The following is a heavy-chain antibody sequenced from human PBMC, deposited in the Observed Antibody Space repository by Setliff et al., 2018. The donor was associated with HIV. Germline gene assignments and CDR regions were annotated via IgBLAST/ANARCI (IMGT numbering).Heavy chain of an antibody. Sequence: SETLSLTCTVSGGSISSYYWSWIRQPPGKGLEWIGYIYYSGSTNYNPSLKSRVTISVDTSKNQFSLKLISVTAADTAVYYCARDRVLFGWFDPWGQGTRVTVSS. CDR3: ARDRVLFGWFDP. J-gene: IGHJ5*02. V-gene: IGHV4-59*01. D-gene: IGHD2-15*01. CDR2: IYYSGST. CDR1: GGSISSYY.